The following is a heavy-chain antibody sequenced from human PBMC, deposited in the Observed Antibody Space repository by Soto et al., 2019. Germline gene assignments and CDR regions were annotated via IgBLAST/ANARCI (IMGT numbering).Heavy chain of an antibody. CDR1: GFTFGTYS. D-gene: IGHD3-10*01. CDR3: AQQSYGGGTYPLLFDY. J-gene: IGHJ4*02. V-gene: IGHV3-23*01. Sequence: EVQLLESGGGLVQPGGSLRLSCVASGFTFGTYSMSWVRQAPGKGLEWVSAISHPGITTYYADSVKGRFTISRDNSKNTLYLQMNSLRAEDTAVSFCAQQSYGGGTYPLLFDYWGQGTLVTVSS. CDR2: ISHPGITT.